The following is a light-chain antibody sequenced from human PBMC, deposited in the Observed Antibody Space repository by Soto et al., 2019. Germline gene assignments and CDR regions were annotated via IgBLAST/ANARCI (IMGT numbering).Light chain of an antibody. Sequence: EIVLTQSPGTLSLSPWERATLSCRASQSVSGSYLAWYQQKPGQAPRLLIYGASSRATGIPDRFSGSGSGTDFTLTISRLEPEDFAVYYCQQYGSPLSFGGGTKVDI. CDR1: QSVSGSY. J-gene: IGKJ4*01. CDR3: QQYGSPLS. V-gene: IGKV3-20*01. CDR2: GAS.